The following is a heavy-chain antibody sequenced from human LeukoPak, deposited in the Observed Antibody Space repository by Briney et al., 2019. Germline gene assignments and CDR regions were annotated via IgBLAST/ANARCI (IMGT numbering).Heavy chain of an antibody. Sequence: ASVKVSCKASGYTFTNYYMHWVRQAPGQGLEWMGIINPSGGSTSYAQKFQGRVTMTRDTSTSTVYMELSSLRSEDAAVYYCARAPVQRDGYNQDYGGKGTLVT. CDR1: GYTFTNYY. D-gene: IGHD5-24*01. CDR3: ARAPVQRDGYNQDY. V-gene: IGHV1-46*01. J-gene: IGHJ4*02. CDR2: INPSGGST.